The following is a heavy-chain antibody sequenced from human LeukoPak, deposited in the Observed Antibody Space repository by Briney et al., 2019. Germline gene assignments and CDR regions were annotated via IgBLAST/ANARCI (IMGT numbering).Heavy chain of an antibody. CDR3: ARGSGYYDSSGYSNEYYFDY. CDR1: GFTFSSYA. Sequence: GGSLRLSCAASGFTFSSYAMSWVRQAPGKGLEWVSVISGSGTNTYYADSVKGRFTISRDNSKNTLYLQMNSLRAEDTAVYYCARGSGYYDSSGYSNEYYFDYWGQGTLVTVSS. CDR2: ISGSGTNT. V-gene: IGHV3-23*01. D-gene: IGHD3-22*01. J-gene: IGHJ4*02.